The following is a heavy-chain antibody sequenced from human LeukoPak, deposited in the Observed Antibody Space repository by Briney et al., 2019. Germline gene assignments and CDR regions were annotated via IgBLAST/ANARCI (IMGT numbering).Heavy chain of an antibody. V-gene: IGHV4-39*01. CDR1: GGSLSSSSYY. J-gene: IGHJ3*02. Sequence: SETLSLTCTVSGGSLSSSSYYWGWIRQPPGKGLEWIGSIYYSGSTYYNPSLKSRVTISVDTSKNQFSLKLSSVTAADTAVYYCARHYYDSRTAFRIWGQGTMVTVSS. CDR2: IYYSGST. D-gene: IGHD3-22*01. CDR3: ARHYYDSRTAFRI.